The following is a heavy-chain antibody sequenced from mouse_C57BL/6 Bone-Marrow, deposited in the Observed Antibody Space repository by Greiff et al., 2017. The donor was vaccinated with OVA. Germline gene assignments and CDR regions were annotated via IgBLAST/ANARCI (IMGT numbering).Heavy chain of an antibody. V-gene: IGHV5-4*01. CDR2: ISDGGSYT. CDR1: GFTFSSYA. Sequence: EVKLMESGGGLVKPGGSLKLSCAASGFTFSSYAMSWVRQTPGKRLEWVATISDGGSYTYYPDNVKGRFTISRDNAKNNLYLQMSHLKSEDTAMYYCARDRSTGMDYWGQGTSVTVSS. D-gene: IGHD4-1*01. CDR3: ARDRSTGMDY. J-gene: IGHJ4*01.